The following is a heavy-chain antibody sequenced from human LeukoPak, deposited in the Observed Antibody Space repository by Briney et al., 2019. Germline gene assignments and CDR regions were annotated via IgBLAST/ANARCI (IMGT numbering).Heavy chain of an antibody. Sequence: GGSLRLSCAASGFTFSSYGMHWVRQAPGKGLEWVAFIRYDGSNKYYADSVKGRFTISRDNSKNTLYLQMNSLRAEDTAVYYCAKEKGDYASDWFDPWGQGTLDTVSS. V-gene: IGHV3-30*02. J-gene: IGHJ5*02. CDR1: GFTFSSYG. CDR2: IRYDGSNK. CDR3: AKEKGDYASDWFDP. D-gene: IGHD4-17*01.